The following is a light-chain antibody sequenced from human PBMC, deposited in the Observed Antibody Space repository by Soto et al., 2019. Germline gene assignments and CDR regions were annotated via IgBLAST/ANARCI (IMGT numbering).Light chain of an antibody. CDR1: QSVSSSY. Sequence: EIEMTQSPGTLSLSPVERATLSCRASQSVSSSYLAWYQQKPGQAPRLLIYGASSRATGIPDRFSGSGSGTDFTLTISRLEPEDFAVYYCQQYGSSQFTFGPGTKVDIK. V-gene: IGKV3-20*01. CDR2: GAS. J-gene: IGKJ3*01. CDR3: QQYGSSQFT.